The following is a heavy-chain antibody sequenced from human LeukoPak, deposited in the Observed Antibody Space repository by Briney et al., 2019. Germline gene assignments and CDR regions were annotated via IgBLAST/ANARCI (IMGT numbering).Heavy chain of an antibody. D-gene: IGHD3-3*01. J-gene: IGHJ4*02. CDR3: ARGRASYDFWSGYPFDY. CDR2: INHSGST. CDR1: GGPLSGYY. Sequence: TSETLSLTCAVYGGPLSGYYWSWIGQSPGKGLEWIGEINHSGSTNYNPSPKSRVTISVDTSKNQFSLKLSSVTAADTAVYYCARGRASYDFWSGYPFDYWGQGTLVTVSS. V-gene: IGHV4-34*01.